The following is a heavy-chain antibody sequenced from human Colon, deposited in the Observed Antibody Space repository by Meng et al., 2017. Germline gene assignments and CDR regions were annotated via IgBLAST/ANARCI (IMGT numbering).Heavy chain of an antibody. CDR2: IYYSGST. V-gene: IGHV4-59*01. CDR3: ARATVRGVISYYYYYGMDV. D-gene: IGHD3-10*01. J-gene: IGHJ6*02. CDR1: GGSISSYY. Sequence: SETLSLTCTVSGGSISSYYWSWIRQPPGEGLEWIGYIYYSGSTNYNPSLKSRVTISVDTSKNQFSLKLSSVTAADTAVYYCARATVRGVISYYYYYGMDVWGQGTTVTVSS.